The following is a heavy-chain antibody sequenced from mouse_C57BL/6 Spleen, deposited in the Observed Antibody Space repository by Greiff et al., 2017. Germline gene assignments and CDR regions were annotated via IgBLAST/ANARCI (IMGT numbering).Heavy chain of an antibody. CDR1: GYTFTSYW. V-gene: IGHV1-69*01. Sequence: QVQLQQPGAELVMPGASVKLSCKASGYTFTSYWMHWVEQRPGQGLEWIGEIDPSDSYTNYNQKFKGKSTLTVDKSSSTAYMQLSSLTSEDSAVYYCARPYYGSSLGYFDVWGTGTTVTVSS. J-gene: IGHJ1*03. CDR2: IDPSDSYT. CDR3: ARPYYGSSLGYFDV. D-gene: IGHD1-1*01.